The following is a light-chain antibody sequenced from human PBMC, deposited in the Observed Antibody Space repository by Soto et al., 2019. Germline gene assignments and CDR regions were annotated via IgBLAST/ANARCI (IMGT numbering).Light chain of an antibody. CDR1: QSVSSSY. Sequence: EIVLTQSPGTLSLSPGERATLSCRASQSVSSSYLAWYQQKPGQAPRLLIYGASSRATGIPDRFSGSGSGTDFTLTISRLEPEDFAVYYCQQYGSSPPLPFRGGTKVEIK. CDR3: QQYGSSPPLP. J-gene: IGKJ4*01. CDR2: GAS. V-gene: IGKV3-20*01.